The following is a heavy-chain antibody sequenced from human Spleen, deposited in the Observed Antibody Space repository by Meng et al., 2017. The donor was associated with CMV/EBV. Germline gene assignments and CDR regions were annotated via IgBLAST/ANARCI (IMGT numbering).Heavy chain of an antibody. CDR1: GFTFSSYS. V-gene: IGHV3-21*04. CDR3: AKIPHFIAAPYYGMDV. Sequence: GESLKISCTASGFTFSSYSMTWVRQAPGKGLEWISSISSASSYLYYADSVKGRSTISRDNAKNSLHLQMNSLRAEDTAVYYCAKIPHFIAAPYYGMDVWGQGTTVTVSS. D-gene: IGHD6-6*01. J-gene: IGHJ6*02. CDR2: ISSASSYL.